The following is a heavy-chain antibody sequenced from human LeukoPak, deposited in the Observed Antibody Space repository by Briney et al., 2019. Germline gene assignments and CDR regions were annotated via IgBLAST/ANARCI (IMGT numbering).Heavy chain of an antibody. J-gene: IGHJ4*02. V-gene: IGHV3-23*01. Sequence: GGSLRLSYAASGFTFSSYGMSWVRQAPGKGLEWVSAISGSGGSTYYADSVKGRFTISRDNSKNTLYLQMNSLRAEDTAVYYCARHEMATRSGVFDYWGQGTLVTVSS. CDR1: GFTFSSYG. CDR2: ISGSGGST. CDR3: ARHEMATRSGVFDY. D-gene: IGHD5-24*01.